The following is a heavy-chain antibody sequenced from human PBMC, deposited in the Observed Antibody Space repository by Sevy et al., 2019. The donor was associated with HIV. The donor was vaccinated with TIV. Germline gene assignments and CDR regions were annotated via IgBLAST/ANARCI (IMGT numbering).Heavy chain of an antibody. J-gene: IGHJ6*02. CDR3: AATGTLRNYYYGMDV. D-gene: IGHD1-7*01. CDR1: GFTFTSSA. V-gene: IGHV1-58*02. CDR2: IVVGSGNT. Sequence: ASVKVSCKASGFTFTSSAMQWVRQARGQRLEWIGWIVVGSGNTNYAQKFQERVTITRDMSTSTAYMELSSLGSEDTAVYYCAATGTLRNYYYGMDVWGQGTTVTVSS.